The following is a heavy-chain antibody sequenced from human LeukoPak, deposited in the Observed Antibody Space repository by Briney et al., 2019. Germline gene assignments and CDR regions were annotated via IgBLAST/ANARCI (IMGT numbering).Heavy chain of an antibody. V-gene: IGHV3-21*01. D-gene: IGHD4-17*01. CDR1: GFTFSSYS. CDR2: ISSSSSYI. CDR3: ARDRAVTTSAFDI. J-gene: IGHJ3*02. Sequence: GGSLRLSCAASGFTFSSYSMNWVRQAPGKGLEWVSSISSSSSYIYYADSVRGRFTISRDNAKNSPYLQMNSLRAEDTAVYYCARDRAVTTSAFDIWGQGTMVTVSS.